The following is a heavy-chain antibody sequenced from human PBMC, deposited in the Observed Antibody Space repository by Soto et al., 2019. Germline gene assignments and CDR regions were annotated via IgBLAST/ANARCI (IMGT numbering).Heavy chain of an antibody. J-gene: IGHJ4*02. D-gene: IGHD4-17*01. CDR2: IDPSDSYT. CDR1: GYSFTSYW. V-gene: IGHV5-10-1*01. CDR3: ATLNTVTTSPHFDY. Sequence: PGESVKISCKGSGYSFTSYWISWVRQMPGKGLEWMGRIDPSDSYTNYSPSFQGHVTISADKSISTAYLQWSSLKASDTAMYYCATLNTVTTSPHFDYWGQGTLVTVSS.